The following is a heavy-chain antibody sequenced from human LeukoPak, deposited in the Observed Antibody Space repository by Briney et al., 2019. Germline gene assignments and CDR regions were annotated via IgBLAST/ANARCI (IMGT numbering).Heavy chain of an antibody. V-gene: IGHV1-69*05. J-gene: IGHJ4*02. Sequence: SVKVSCKASGGTFSSYAISWVRQAPGQGLEWMGRIIPLFGTENYAQKFQGRVTITTDESTRTAYMELSILISEDTAVYYCASYYYGSGSYYNHETFDYWGQGTLVTVPS. D-gene: IGHD3-10*01. CDR1: GGTFSSYA. CDR3: ASYYYGSGSYYNHETFDY. CDR2: IIPLFGTE.